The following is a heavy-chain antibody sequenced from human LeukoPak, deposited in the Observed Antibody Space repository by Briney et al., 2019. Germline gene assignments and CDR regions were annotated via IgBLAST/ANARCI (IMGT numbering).Heavy chain of an antibody. D-gene: IGHD3-22*01. J-gene: IGHJ1*01. CDR1: GFTFSSHS. CDR2: ISGSGGNT. CDR3: AGDRRYDSSGYFQH. Sequence: GGSLRLSCAASGFTFSSHSMNWVRQAPGKGLEWVSAISGSGGNTYYADSVKGRFTISRDNSKNTLDLQMNSLRAEDTAMYYCAGDRRYDSSGYFQHWGQGTLVAVSS. V-gene: IGHV3-23*01.